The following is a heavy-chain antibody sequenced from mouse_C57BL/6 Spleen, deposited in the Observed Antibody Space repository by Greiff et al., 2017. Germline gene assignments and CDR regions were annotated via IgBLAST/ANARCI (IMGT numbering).Heavy chain of an antibody. CDR3: TREGFDYGGFAY. CDR2: IDPETGGT. CDR1: GYTFTDYE. D-gene: IGHD2-4*01. V-gene: IGHV1-15*01. Sequence: QVQLQQSGAELVRPGASVTLSCKASGYTFTDYEMHWVKQTPVHGLEWIGAIDPETGGTAYNQKFKGKAILTADKSSSTAYMELRSLTSEDSAVYYWTREGFDYGGFAYWGQGTLVTVSA. J-gene: IGHJ3*01.